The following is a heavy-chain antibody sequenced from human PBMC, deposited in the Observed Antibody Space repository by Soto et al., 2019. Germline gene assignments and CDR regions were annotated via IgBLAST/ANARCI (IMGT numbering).Heavy chain of an antibody. CDR3: AKEMGGITGERAIIVNHDYYGMDV. CDR2: ISYDGSNK. Sequence: QVQLVESGGGVVQPGRSLRLSCAASGFTFSSYGMHWVRQAPGKGLEWVAVISYDGSNKYYADSVKGRFTISRDNSKNTLYLQMNSLRAEDTAVYYCAKEMGGITGERAIIVNHDYYGMDVWGQGTTVTVSS. J-gene: IGHJ6*02. V-gene: IGHV3-30*18. CDR1: GFTFSSYG. D-gene: IGHD7-27*01.